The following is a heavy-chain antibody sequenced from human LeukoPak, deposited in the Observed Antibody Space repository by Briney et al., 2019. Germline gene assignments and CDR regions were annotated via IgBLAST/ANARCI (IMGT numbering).Heavy chain of an antibody. CDR2: IFYSGST. CDR3: ARLGPGYSSTWSNDAFAI. D-gene: IGHD6-13*01. V-gene: IGHV4-39*01. Sequence: WVRQAPGQGLEWIGNIFYSGSTYYHPSLKSRVTISVDTSKNQFSLKLSSVTAADTAVYYCARLGPGYSSTWSNDAFAIWGQGTVVTVS. J-gene: IGHJ3*02.